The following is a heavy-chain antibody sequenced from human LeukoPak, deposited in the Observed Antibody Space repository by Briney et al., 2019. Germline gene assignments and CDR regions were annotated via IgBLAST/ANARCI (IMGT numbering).Heavy chain of an antibody. D-gene: IGHD2-8*01. CDR1: GFTFTSSA. CDR2: IVVGSGNT. CDR3: AAPAGYCTNGVCVDLDY. Sequence: ASVKVSCKASGFTFTSSAVQWVRQARGQRLEWIGWIVVGSGNTNYAQKFQERVTITRDMSTSTAYMELSSLRSEDTAVYYCAAPAGYCTNGVCVDLDYWGQGTLVTVSS. J-gene: IGHJ4*02. V-gene: IGHV1-58*01.